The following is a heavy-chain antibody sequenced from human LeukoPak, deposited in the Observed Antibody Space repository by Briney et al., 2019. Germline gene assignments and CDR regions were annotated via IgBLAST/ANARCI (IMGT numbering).Heavy chain of an antibody. CDR1: GFTFSSYE. J-gene: IGHJ6*04. CDR3: AELGITMIGSV. CDR2: ISSSGSTI. V-gene: IGHV3-48*03. D-gene: IGHD3-10*02. Sequence: PGGSLRLSCSTSGFTFSSYEINWVRQARGKGLEWVSYISSSGSTIYYADSVKGRFTISRDNAKNSLYLQMNSLRAEDTAVYYCAELGITMIGSVWGKGTTVTISS.